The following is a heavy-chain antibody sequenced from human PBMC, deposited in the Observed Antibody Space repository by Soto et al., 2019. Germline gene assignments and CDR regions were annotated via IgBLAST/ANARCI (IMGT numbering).Heavy chain of an antibody. D-gene: IGHD2-15*01. CDR2: ISGGGFST. CDR3: AKLTDDIVVVVAAPFDY. V-gene: IGHV3-23*01. Sequence: EVQLLESGGGLVQPGGSLRLSCTASGFTFSNYAMTWVRQAPGKGLEWVSVISGGGFSTYYADPVKGRFTISRDNSKNTLYLQMNSLRVEDTAVYYCAKLTDDIVVVVAAPFDYWGQGTLVTVSS. J-gene: IGHJ4*02. CDR1: GFTFSNYA.